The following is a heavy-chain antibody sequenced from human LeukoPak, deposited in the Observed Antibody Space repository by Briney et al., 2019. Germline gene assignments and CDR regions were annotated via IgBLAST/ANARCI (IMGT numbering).Heavy chain of an antibody. V-gene: IGHV4-30-2*01. D-gene: IGHD6-19*01. Sequence: PSETLSLTCAVSGGSISSGGYSWSWIRQPPGKGLEWIGYIYHSGSTYYNPSLKSRVTISVDRSKNQFSLKLSSVTAADTAVYYCARVRDSSGWYGGDYWGQGTLVTVSS. CDR2: IYHSGST. CDR3: ARVRDSSGWYGGDY. J-gene: IGHJ4*02. CDR1: GGSISSGGYS.